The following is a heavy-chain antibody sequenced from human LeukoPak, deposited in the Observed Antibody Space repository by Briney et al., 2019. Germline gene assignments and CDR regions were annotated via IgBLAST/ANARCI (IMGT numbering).Heavy chain of an antibody. CDR3: AKMVREFYTISYYFDY. V-gene: IGHV3-23*01. D-gene: IGHD2-8*01. Sequence: GGSLRLSCATSGFAFSNTGMTWVRQAPDRGLEWVSTISPTGEGTHYADSVKGRFTISRDNSKNTLYLQMNSLRAEDTAVYYCAKMVREFYTISYYFDYWGQGTLVTVSS. J-gene: IGHJ4*02. CDR2: ISPTGEGT. CDR1: GFAFSNTG.